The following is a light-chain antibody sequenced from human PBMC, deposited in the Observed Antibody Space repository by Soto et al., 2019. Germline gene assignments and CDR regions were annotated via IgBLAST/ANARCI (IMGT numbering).Light chain of an antibody. CDR1: QSVFTS. J-gene: IGKJ4*01. V-gene: IGKV3-11*01. Sequence: DIVLTQSPATLSLSPGERDTLSCRASQSVFTSLVWYQQKPGQAPRLLIYDVSDRATGIPARFIGSGSGTDFTLTISSLEPEDFAVYYCQQRYDWPLTFGGGTKVETK. CDR3: QQRYDWPLT. CDR2: DVS.